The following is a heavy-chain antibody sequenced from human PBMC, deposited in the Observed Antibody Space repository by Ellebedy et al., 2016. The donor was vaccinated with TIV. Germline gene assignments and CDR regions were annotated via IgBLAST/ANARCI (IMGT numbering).Heavy chain of an antibody. Sequence: GESLKISCAASGFNFSSFWMYWVRQDPGKGLLWVSGISGNGRDTRYADSVKGRFTISRDNAKSTLYLQMNRLRVEDTAVYYCASYNWGSGIDYWGRGTLVTVSS. V-gene: IGHV3-74*01. J-gene: IGHJ4*02. CDR1: GFNFSSFW. CDR2: ISGNGRDT. CDR3: ASYNWGSGIDY. D-gene: IGHD1-20*01.